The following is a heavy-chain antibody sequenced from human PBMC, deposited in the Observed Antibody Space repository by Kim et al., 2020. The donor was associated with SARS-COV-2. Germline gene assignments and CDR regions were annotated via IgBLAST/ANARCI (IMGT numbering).Heavy chain of an antibody. J-gene: IGHJ5*02. Sequence: RGGSTYNAASVKGRFTISRDNSKNTLYLQMNSLRAEDTAVYYCAKKVDPWGQGTLVTVSS. CDR3: AKKVDP. CDR2: RGGST. V-gene: IGHV3-23*01.